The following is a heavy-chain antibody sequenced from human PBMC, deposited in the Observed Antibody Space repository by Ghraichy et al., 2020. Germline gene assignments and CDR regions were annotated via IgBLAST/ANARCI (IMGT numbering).Heavy chain of an antibody. CDR1: GFTFSRYW. CDR3: VRFKVWGTYRPYFFDY. V-gene: IGHV3-7*03. J-gene: IGHJ4*02. Sequence: GVLNISCAASGFTFSRYWMSWVRQAPGKGLEWVTSIHKDGGEKFYVDSVKGRFITSRDNSQDSLSLQMNSLRAEDTAVYYCVRFKVWGTYRPYFFDYWGQGILVTVSS. D-gene: IGHD3-16*02. CDR2: IHKDGGEK.